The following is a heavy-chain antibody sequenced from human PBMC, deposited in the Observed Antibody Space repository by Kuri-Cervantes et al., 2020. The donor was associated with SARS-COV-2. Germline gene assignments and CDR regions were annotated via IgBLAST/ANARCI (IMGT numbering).Heavy chain of an antibody. D-gene: IGHD1-1*01. J-gene: IGHJ4*02. Sequence: ETLSLTCAASGFTFSSYAMSWVRQAPGKGLEWVSASSGSGGSTYYADSVKGRFTISRDNSKNTLYLQMNSLRAEDTAVYYCVRDGDHWNFDYWGQGTLVTVSS. V-gene: IGHV3-23*01. CDR2: SSGSGGST. CDR3: VRDGDHWNFDY. CDR1: GFTFSSYA.